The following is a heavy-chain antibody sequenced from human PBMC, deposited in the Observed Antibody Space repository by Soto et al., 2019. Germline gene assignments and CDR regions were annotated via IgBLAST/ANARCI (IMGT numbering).Heavy chain of an antibody. V-gene: IGHV3-23*01. CDR2: ISGSGGST. CDR1: GFTFSIYA. J-gene: IGHJ4*02. Sequence: EVQLLESGAGLIQPGGSPRLSCAASGFTFSIYAMSWVRRAPGKGLEWVSAISGSGGSTYYADSVKGRFTISRDNSENTLYLQMNSLRAEDTAVYYCAKGDSGYVWYFDYRGQGTLVTVSS. CDR3: AKGDSGYVWYFDY. D-gene: IGHD5-12*01.